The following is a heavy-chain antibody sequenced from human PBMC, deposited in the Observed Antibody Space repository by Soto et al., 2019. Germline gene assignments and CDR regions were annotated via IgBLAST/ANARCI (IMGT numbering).Heavy chain of an antibody. CDR2: IKEDGSEA. J-gene: IGHJ4*01. Sequence: PGGSLRLSCAASGFVFRVYWMSWVRQAPGKGLEWVANIKEDGSEANYVDSVKGRFAVSRDKDTLYLQLNSLTPEDTAVYYFARSRRQWFGGTLSYYFDFWGHGTLVTVSS. V-gene: IGHV3-7*01. CDR1: GFVFRVYW. D-gene: IGHD3-10*01. CDR3: ARSRRQWFGGTLSYYFDF.